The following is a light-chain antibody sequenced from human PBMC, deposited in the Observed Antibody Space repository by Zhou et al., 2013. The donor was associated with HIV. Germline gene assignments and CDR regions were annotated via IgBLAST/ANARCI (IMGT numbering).Light chain of an antibody. CDR2: AAS. Sequence: DIQMTQSPSSLSASVGARVTITCRASQGISSYLAWYQQKPGKAPKLLIYAASTLQSGVPSRFSGSGSGTDFALTISSLQPEDFATYYCQQSYSTVSFGQGTKLEIK. J-gene: IGKJ2*03. V-gene: IGKV1-39*01. CDR3: QQSYSTVS. CDR1: QGISSY.